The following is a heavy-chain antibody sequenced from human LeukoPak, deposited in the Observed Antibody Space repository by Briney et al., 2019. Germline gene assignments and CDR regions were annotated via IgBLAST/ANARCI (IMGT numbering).Heavy chain of an antibody. CDR3: ARAVVAATLEGWFDP. J-gene: IGHJ5*02. V-gene: IGHV1-69*01. Sequence: GSSVEVSCKASGGTFSSYAISWVRQAPGQGLEWMGGIIPIFGTANYAQKFQGRVTITADESTSTAYMELSSLRSEDTAVYYCARAVVAATLEGWFDPWGQGTLVTVSS. CDR2: IIPIFGTA. D-gene: IGHD2-15*01. CDR1: GGTFSSYA.